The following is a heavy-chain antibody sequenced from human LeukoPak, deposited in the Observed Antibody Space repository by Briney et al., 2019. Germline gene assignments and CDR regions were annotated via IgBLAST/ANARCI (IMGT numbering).Heavy chain of an antibody. CDR2: IYYSGST. D-gene: IGHD5-24*01. CDR1: GGSISSYY. V-gene: IGHV4-59*01. CDR3: ARDRDGYNFDY. Sequence: PSETLSLTCTVSGGSISSYYWSWIRQPPGKGLEWIGYIYYSGSTNYNPSLKSRVTISVDTSKNQFSLKLSSVTAADTAVYYCARDRDGYNFDYWGQGTLVTVSS. J-gene: IGHJ4*02.